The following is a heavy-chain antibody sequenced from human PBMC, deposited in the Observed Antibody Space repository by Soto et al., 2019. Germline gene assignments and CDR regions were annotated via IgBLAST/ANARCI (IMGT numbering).Heavy chain of an antibody. Sequence: WETLSLTCTVSGGSITDYSWVWIRQPAGKGLEWIGRIFSSGSTNYNPSLKGRITMSLDTSKDQFSLKLNSATATDTAVYFCARDQGVVVTADNWFDPWGQGILVTVSS. CDR1: GGSITDYS. V-gene: IGHV4-4*07. D-gene: IGHD2-21*02. CDR3: ARDQGVVVTADNWFDP. J-gene: IGHJ5*02. CDR2: IFSSGST.